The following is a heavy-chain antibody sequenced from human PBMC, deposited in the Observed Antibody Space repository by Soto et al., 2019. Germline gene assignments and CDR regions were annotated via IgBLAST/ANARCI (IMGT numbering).Heavy chain of an antibody. D-gene: IGHD4-17*01. Sequence: SGPTLVNPTQTLTLTCTLSGFSLSTSGMCVSWIRQPPGKALEWLARIDWDDDKYYSTSLKTRLTISKDTSKNQVVLTMTSMDPVDTATYYCARIVDYGGNYYYYGMDVWGQGTTVTVSS. CDR3: ARIVDYGGNYYYYGMDV. CDR1: GFSLSTSGMC. CDR2: IDWDDDK. J-gene: IGHJ6*02. V-gene: IGHV2-70*11.